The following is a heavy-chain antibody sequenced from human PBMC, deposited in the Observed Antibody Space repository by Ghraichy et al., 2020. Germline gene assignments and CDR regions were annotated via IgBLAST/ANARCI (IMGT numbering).Heavy chain of an antibody. D-gene: IGHD3-10*01. J-gene: IGHJ4*02. Sequence: ENLSLTCTVSGGSISSDYWSWIRQPPGKGLEWIGYIYYSGNTNYNPSLKSRVTISVDTSKNQFSLKLSSVTAADTAVYYCARDRSLWFGGSNFFDYWGQGSLVTVSS. CDR3: ARDRSLWFGGSNFFDY. V-gene: IGHV4-59*01. CDR1: GGSISSDY. CDR2: IYYSGNT.